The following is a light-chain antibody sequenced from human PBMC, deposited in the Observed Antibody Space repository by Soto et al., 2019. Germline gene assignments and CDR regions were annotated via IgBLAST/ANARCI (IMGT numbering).Light chain of an antibody. CDR2: DAS. CDR1: QTLSCW. V-gene: IGKV1-5*01. J-gene: IGKJ1*01. CDR3: LQYNGYYRT. Sequence: DIQMTQSPSTLSASVGDTLTITCLASQTLSCWLAWYQQRPGKAPNLLLFDASTLESGVPSRFSGSGSGTTFTLTISSLQSDDFAAYYCLQYNGYYRTFGQGTKVDIK.